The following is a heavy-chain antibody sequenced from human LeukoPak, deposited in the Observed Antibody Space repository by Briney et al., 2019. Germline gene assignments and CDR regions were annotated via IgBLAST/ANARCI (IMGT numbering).Heavy chain of an antibody. CDR1: GFTFSNAW. CDR3: TTDYIDSSGYYYGASYYYYGMDV. V-gene: IGHV3-15*01. D-gene: IGHD3-22*01. CDR2: IKSKTDGGTT. J-gene: IGHJ6*02. Sequence: GGSLRLSCAASGFTFSNAWMSWVRQAPGKGLEWVGRIKSKTDGGTTDYAAPVKGRFTISRDDSKNTLYLQMNSLKTEDTAVYYCTTDYIDSSGYYYGASYYYYGMDVWGQGTTVTVSS.